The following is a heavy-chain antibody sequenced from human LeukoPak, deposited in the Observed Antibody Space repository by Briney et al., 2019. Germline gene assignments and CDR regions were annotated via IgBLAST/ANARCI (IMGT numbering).Heavy chain of an antibody. D-gene: IGHD4-17*01. V-gene: IGHV4-59*01. CDR2: IYYLGST. Sequence: SETLSLTCTVSGGSISSYYWSWIRQPPGKGLEWVGHIYYLGSTNYNPSLKSRVTISIDTSKNYFSLKLNSVTAADTAVYYCARYPDYGDTDYFDYWGQGTLVTVSS. J-gene: IGHJ4*02. CDR1: GGSISSYY. CDR3: ARYPDYGDTDYFDY.